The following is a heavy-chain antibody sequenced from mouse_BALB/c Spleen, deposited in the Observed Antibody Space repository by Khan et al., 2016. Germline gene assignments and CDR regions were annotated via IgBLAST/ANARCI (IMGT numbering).Heavy chain of an antibody. V-gene: IGHV1-15*01. CDR1: GYTFSDYE. CDR3: TRKGIFYGNYDFDS. Sequence: QVRLQQSGAELVRPGASVTLSCKASGYTFSDYEMHWVKQTPVHGLEWIGAIDPETGGTAYNQKFKGQATLTAGRSSSTAYKELRSLTSEDSAVYYCTRKGIFYGNYDFDSWGQGTTLTVSA. J-gene: IGHJ2*01. D-gene: IGHD2-1*01. CDR2: IDPETGGT.